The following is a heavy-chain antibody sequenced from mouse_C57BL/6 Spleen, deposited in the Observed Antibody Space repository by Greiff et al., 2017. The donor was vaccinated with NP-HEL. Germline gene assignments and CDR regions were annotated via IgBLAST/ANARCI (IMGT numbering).Heavy chain of an antibody. D-gene: IGHD1-1*01. CDR1: GYTFTSYW. Sequence: QVQLQQPGAELVMPGASVKLSCKASGYTFTSYWMHWVKQRPGQGLEWIGEIDPSDSYTNYNQKFKGKSTLTVDKSSSTAYMQLSSLTSEDSAVYYCARGPLRRYFDYWGQGTTLTVSS. CDR3: ARGPLRRYFDY. J-gene: IGHJ2*01. V-gene: IGHV1-69*01. CDR2: IDPSDSYT.